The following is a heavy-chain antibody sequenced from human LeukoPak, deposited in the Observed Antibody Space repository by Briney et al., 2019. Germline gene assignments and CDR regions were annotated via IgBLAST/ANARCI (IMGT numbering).Heavy chain of an antibody. V-gene: IGHV4-39*01. CDR3: ARHPQYCSSTSCYYYYYGMDV. CDR1: GGSISSSSYY. Sequence: PSETPSLTCTVSGGSISSSSYYWGWIRQPPGKGLEWVGSIYFSGSTYYNPSLKSRVTISVDTSNNQFSLKLSSVTAADTAVYYCARHPQYCSSTSCYYYYYGMDVWGQGTTVTVSS. J-gene: IGHJ6*02. CDR2: IYFSGST. D-gene: IGHD2-2*01.